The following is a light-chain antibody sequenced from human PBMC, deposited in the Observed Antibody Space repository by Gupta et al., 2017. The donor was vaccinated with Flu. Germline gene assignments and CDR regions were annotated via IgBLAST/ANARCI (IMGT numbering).Light chain of an antibody. CDR3: QQTYSAPWT. Sequence: DIQMTQSPSSLSASVGDRVSITCRPGQSVAGFLNWYQLKVGKAPKLLIYATSKLQGGVPSRFSGGGSGTDFTLTISSMQPEDSATYYCQQTYSAPWTFGQGTRVEIK. CDR1: QSVAGF. J-gene: IGKJ1*01. V-gene: IGKV1-39*01. CDR2: ATS.